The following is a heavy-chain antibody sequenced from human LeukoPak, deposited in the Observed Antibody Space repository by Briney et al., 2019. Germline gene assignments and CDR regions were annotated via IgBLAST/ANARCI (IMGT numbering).Heavy chain of an antibody. J-gene: IGHJ2*01. Sequence: PGRSLRLSCAASGFTFSSYAMHWVRQAPGKGLEWVAVISYDGSNKKYGDSVKGRFTISRDNAKNSLYLQMNSLRAEDTAVYYCARDWGIAARLWYFDLWDRGTLVTVSS. D-gene: IGHD6-6*01. CDR1: GFTFSSYA. CDR3: ARDWGIAARLWYFDL. V-gene: IGHV3-30*04. CDR2: ISYDGSNK.